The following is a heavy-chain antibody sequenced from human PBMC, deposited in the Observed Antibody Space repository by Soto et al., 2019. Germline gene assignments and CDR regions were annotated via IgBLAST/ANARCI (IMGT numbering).Heavy chain of an antibody. CDR1: GGSFSGYY. CDR2: INHSGST. CDR3: ERGPTLYGGNSGAYY. D-gene: IGHD4-17*01. Sequence: SETLSLTCAVYGGSFSGYYWSWIRQPPGKGLEWIGEINHSGSTNYNPSLKSRVTISVDTSKNQFSLKLSSVTAADTAVYYCERGPTLYGGNSGAYYWGQGTLVTVSS. V-gene: IGHV4-34*01. J-gene: IGHJ4*02.